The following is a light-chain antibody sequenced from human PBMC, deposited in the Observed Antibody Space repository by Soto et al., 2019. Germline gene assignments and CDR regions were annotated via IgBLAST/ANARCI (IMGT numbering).Light chain of an antibody. CDR2: TAS. J-gene: IGKJ3*01. Sequence: DIQLTQSPASVSAAVGDRINISCRASQPIKTWLAWYQQKPGKGPKLLIYTASTLETGVPSRFSGSGSGTDFTLHISSLQPEDAAIYSCQQAASFPFTFGPGAKV. CDR1: QPIKTW. V-gene: IGKV1-12*02. CDR3: QQAASFPFT.